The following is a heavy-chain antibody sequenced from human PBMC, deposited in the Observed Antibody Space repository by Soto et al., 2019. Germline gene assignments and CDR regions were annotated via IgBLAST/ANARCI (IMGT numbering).Heavy chain of an antibody. CDR1: GDTFSGYY. V-gene: IGHV1-2*02. CDR3: ARWSRGGCDY. Sequence: QVQLVQSGAEVKRPGASVKVSCRSSGDTFSGYYMHWVRQAPGQGPEWMGWIKPDSGGTTYAQKFQGRVTMTRDTSITTTYMELSTLRSDDTAVYYCARWSRGGCDYWGQGTLVTVSS. D-gene: IGHD3-10*01. CDR2: IKPDSGGT. J-gene: IGHJ4*02.